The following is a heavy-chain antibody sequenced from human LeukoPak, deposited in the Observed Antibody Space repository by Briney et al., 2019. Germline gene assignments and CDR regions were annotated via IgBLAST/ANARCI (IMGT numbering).Heavy chain of an antibody. CDR2: INTNTGNP. CDR1: GYTFTSYG. D-gene: IGHD3-22*01. CDR3: AREDYYDSSGYYDNWFDP. Sequence: GASVKVSCKASGYTFTSYGISWVRQAPGQGLEWMGWINTNTGNPTYAQGFTGRFVFSLDTSVSTAYLQISSLKAEDTAVYYCAREDYYDSSGYYDNWFDPWGQGTLVTVSS. V-gene: IGHV7-4-1*02. J-gene: IGHJ5*02.